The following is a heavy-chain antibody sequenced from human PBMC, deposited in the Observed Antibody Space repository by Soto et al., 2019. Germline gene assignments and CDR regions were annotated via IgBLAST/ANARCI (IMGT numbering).Heavy chain of an antibody. CDR2: INPNSGGT. J-gene: IGHJ6*02. Sequence: QVQLVQSGAEVKKPGASVKVSCKASGYTFTGYYMHWVRQAPGQGLEWMGWINPNSGGTNYAQKFQGRVTMTRDTSISTAYMELSRLRSDDTAVYYCARVRYSYGTNYGMDVWGQGTTVTVSS. CDR1: GYTFTGYY. V-gene: IGHV1-2*02. D-gene: IGHD5-18*01. CDR3: ARVRYSYGTNYGMDV.